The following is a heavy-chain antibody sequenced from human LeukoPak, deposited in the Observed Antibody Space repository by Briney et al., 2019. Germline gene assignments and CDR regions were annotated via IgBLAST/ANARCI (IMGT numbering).Heavy chain of an antibody. Sequence: PSETLSLTCAVYGGSFSGYYWSWIRQPPGKGLEWIGEIIHSGSTNYNPSLKSRVTISVDTSKNQFSLKLSSVTAADTAVYYCARGPYYYGSGSNMDYYYMDVWGKGTTVTVSS. CDR1: GGSFSGYY. J-gene: IGHJ6*03. CDR2: IIHSGST. V-gene: IGHV4-34*01. D-gene: IGHD3-10*01. CDR3: ARGPYYYGSGSNMDYYYMDV.